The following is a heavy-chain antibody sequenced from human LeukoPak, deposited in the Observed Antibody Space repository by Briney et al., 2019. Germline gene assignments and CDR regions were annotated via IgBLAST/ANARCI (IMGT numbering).Heavy chain of an antibody. D-gene: IGHD1-7*01. Sequence: GASVKVSCKASGYTFTGYYMHWVRQAPGQGLEWMGWINPNSGGTNYAQKFQDRVTMTRDTSISTAYMELSRLRSDDTAVYYCARVRDWNYVPPDPWGQGTLVTVSS. CDR3: ARVRDWNYVPPDP. V-gene: IGHV1-2*02. CDR2: INPNSGGT. J-gene: IGHJ5*02. CDR1: GYTFTGYY.